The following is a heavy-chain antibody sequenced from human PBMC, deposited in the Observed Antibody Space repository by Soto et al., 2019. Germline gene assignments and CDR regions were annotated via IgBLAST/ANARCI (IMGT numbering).Heavy chain of an antibody. D-gene: IGHD5-18*01. CDR1: GGSFSGYY. CDR2: INHSGST. J-gene: IGHJ4*02. V-gene: IGHV4-34*01. Sequence: QVQLQQWGAGLLKPSETLSLTCAVYGGSFSGYYWSWIRQPPGKGLEWIGEINHSGSTNYNPSLKSRFSLKVAASKNQFSLKLSSVTAANTAVYYCARGRVQLWLRGRNYFDYWGQGTLVTVSS. CDR3: ARGRVQLWLRGRNYFDY.